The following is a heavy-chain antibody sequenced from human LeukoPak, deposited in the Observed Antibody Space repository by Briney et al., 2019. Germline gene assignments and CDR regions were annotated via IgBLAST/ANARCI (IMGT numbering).Heavy chain of an antibody. Sequence: ASVKVSCKASGYIFTNNAMHWVRQAPGQRLEWMGWINAGNGNTKYSQNFQGRVTITRDTSASIAYMELSSLRSEDTAVYYCARDRDLNYFDSWGQGTLVTVSS. CDR1: GYIFTNNA. CDR2: INAGNGNT. V-gene: IGHV1-3*01. J-gene: IGHJ4*02. CDR3: ARDRDLNYFDS.